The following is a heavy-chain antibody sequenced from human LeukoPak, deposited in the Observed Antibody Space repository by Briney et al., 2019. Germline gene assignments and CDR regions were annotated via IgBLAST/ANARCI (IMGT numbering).Heavy chain of an antibody. J-gene: IGHJ4*02. V-gene: IGHV3-23*01. D-gene: IGHD2-15*01. CDR2: IGPSADT. CDR1: GFTFSSYA. Sequence: GGSLRLSCAASGFTFSSYAMSWVRQAPGKGLEWVSTIGPSADTYYPDSVKGRFTISRDNSRNTLDLQMNSLRADHTAVYYCAKNVPGRAIDDWGQGTLVTVST. CDR3: AKNVPGRAIDD.